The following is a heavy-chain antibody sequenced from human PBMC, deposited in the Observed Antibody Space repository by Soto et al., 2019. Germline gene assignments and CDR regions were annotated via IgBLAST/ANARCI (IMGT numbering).Heavy chain of an antibody. CDR3: AALVVGATTGGFGY. V-gene: IGHV1-69*13. D-gene: IGHD1-26*01. CDR1: GVTFSSYA. Sequence: SVKVSCKASGVTFSSYAISWVRQAPGQGLEWMGGIIPIFGTANYAQKFQGRVTITADESTSTAYMELSSLRSEDTAMYYCAALVVGATTGGFGYWGQGTLVTVSS. CDR2: IIPIFGTA. J-gene: IGHJ4*02.